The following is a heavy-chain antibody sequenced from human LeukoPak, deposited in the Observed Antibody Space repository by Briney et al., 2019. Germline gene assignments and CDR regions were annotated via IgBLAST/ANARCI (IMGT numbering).Heavy chain of an antibody. Sequence: GGSLRLSCAASGFTVSSNYMSWVRQAPGKGLEWVSVIYSGGSTYYADSVKGRFTISRDNSKNTLFLQMNNMRAEDTAVYYCARDPNGDYVGAFEMWGPGTKVTVS. CDR1: GFTVSSNY. J-gene: IGHJ3*02. CDR2: IYSGGST. D-gene: IGHD4-17*01. V-gene: IGHV3-53*01. CDR3: ARDPNGDYVGAFEM.